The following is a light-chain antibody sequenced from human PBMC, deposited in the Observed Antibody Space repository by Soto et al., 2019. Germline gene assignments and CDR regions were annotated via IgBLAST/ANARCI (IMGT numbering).Light chain of an antibody. J-gene: IGLJ2*01. CDR1: STDIGAYNY. CDR2: DVT. V-gene: IGLV2-8*01. CDR3: SSYAGSGTYVV. Sequence: QSALTQPPSASGSPGQSVTISCTGTSTDIGAYNYVSWYQHHPGKAPELMIFDVTKRPAGVPDRFSGSKSGNTASLTVSGLQADDEAAYYCSSYAGSGTYVVFGGGTKLTVL.